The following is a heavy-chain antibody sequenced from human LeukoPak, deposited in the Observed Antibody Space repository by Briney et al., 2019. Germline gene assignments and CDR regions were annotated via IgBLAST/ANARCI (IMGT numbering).Heavy chain of an antibody. Sequence: GGSLRLSCAASGFTFSSYAMSWVRQAPGKGLEWVSGISGSGGSTNYADSVKGRFSISRDNSKNTLYLQMNSLRAEDRAVYYCAKAVTGDWYFDLWGRGTLVTVSS. CDR2: ISGSGGST. J-gene: IGHJ2*01. V-gene: IGHV3-23*01. CDR1: GFTFSSYA. D-gene: IGHD2-21*02. CDR3: AKAVTGDWYFDL.